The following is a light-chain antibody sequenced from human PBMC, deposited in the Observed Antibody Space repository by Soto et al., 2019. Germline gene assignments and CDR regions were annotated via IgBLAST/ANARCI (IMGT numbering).Light chain of an antibody. V-gene: IGKV3D-15*01. CDR3: HQYNTWPWT. CDR1: QTVSNN. Sequence: EIEMTQSPATLSLSPGERAALSCRASQTVSNNYLAWYQQKPGQAPRLLIYGASTRATGIPDRFSGSGSGTDFTLTISSLQSEDFAVYYCHQYNTWPWTFGQGTKVDIK. J-gene: IGKJ1*01. CDR2: GAS.